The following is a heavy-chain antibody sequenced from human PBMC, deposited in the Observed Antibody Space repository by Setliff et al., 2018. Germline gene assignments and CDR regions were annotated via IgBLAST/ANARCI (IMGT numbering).Heavy chain of an antibody. J-gene: IGHJ6*02. Sequence: PGGSLRLSCAASGFTFSSYWMHWVRQDPGKGLVWVSRVNDDGSSAMYADSVKGRFTMSRDNAKNTLYLQMNSLRAEDTAVYYCAKASDGYLYGLDVWGQGTAVTAP. D-gene: IGHD3-16*01. CDR1: GFTFSSYW. V-gene: IGHV3-74*03. CDR2: VNDDGSSA. CDR3: AKASDGYLYGLDV.